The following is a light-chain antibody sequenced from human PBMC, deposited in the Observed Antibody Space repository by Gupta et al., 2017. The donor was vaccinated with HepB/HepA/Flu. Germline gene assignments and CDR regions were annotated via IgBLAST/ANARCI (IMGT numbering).Light chain of an antibody. J-gene: IGKJ2*01. CDR1: QSLAYRDGNIY. Sequence: EVVMTQSQLPLSVTLGQQASISCRSSQSLAYRDGNIYLNWFQQRPGQSPRRLIYKVSNRDSGVPDRFSGSGSGTDFTLKISRVEAEDVGVYYCMQGTHWPPYTFGQGTKLEIK. CDR3: MQGTHWPPYT. CDR2: KVS. V-gene: IGKV2-30*01.